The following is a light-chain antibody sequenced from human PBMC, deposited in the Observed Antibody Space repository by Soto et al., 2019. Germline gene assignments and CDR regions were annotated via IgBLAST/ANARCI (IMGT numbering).Light chain of an antibody. J-gene: IGLJ1*01. CDR2: GVS. CDR3: SSYTGTIYV. V-gene: IGLV2-14*01. CDR1: SSDVGAYNY. Sequence: QSVLTQPASVSGSPGQSITISCTGTSSDVGAYNYVSWYQRYPGKAPKLMIFGVSNRPSGVSNRFSGSKSGNTASLTISGLQAEDEADYYCSSYTGTIYVFGTGTKVTVL.